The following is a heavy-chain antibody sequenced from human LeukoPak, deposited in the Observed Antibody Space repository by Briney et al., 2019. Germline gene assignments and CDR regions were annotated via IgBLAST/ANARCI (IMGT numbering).Heavy chain of an antibody. D-gene: IGHD3-22*01. J-gene: IGHJ2*01. V-gene: IGHV4-61*02. Sequence: SETLSLTCTVSGGSISSGSYYWSWIRQPAGKGLEWIGRIYTSGSTNYNPSLKSRVTIPVDTSKNQFSLKLSSVTAADTAVYYCARITMIVVARGYWYFDLWGRGTLVTVSS. CDR3: ARITMIVVARGYWYFDL. CDR2: IYTSGST. CDR1: GGSISSGSYY.